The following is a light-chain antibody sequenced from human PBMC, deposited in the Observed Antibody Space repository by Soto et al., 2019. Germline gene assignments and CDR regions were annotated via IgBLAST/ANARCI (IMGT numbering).Light chain of an antibody. CDR3: QHYGGSFI. CDR2: NTS. Sequence: EIVLTQSPGTLSLSPGEGATVSCRVSQSINSKSLVWYQRKFGQAPRLLIYNTSSRATGIPGRFSGSGSGTFFTLSISRLAPEVFVVYYCQHYGGSFIFGPGTKVDFK. V-gene: IGKV3-20*01. CDR1: QSINSKS. J-gene: IGKJ3*01.